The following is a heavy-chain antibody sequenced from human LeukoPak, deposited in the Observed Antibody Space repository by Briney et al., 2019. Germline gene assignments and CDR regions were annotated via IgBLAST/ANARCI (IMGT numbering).Heavy chain of an antibody. V-gene: IGHV1-46*01. CDR2: INPSGGST. CDR1: GYTFTRYY. D-gene: IGHD6-13*01. Sequence: ASVKVSCKASGYTFTRYYTHWVRQAPGQGLEWMGIINPSGGSTSYAQKFQGRVTMTRDTSTSTVYMELSSLRSEDTALYYCARERFTGSSWQLYYFDYWGQGTLVTVSS. J-gene: IGHJ4*02. CDR3: ARERFTGSSWQLYYFDY.